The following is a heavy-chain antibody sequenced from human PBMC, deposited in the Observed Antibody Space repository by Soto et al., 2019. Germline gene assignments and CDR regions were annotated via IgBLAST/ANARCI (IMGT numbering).Heavy chain of an antibody. Sequence: GGSLRLSCAASGFTFSIYAMNWVRQAPGKGLEWVSGITGGSVSIYYADSVKGRFTISRDNSKNTLYLQMNSLRAEDTAVYYCAKTSTGFPYYFEYWGQGTLVTVSS. CDR2: ITGGSVSI. J-gene: IGHJ4*02. V-gene: IGHV3-23*01. D-gene: IGHD2-8*02. CDR3: AKTSTGFPYYFEY. CDR1: GFTFSIYA.